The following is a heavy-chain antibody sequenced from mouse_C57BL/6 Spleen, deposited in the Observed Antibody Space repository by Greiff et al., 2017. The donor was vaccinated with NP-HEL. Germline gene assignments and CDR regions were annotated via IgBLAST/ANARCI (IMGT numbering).Heavy chain of an antibody. D-gene: IGHD3-2*02. CDR1: GYPFTDYE. J-gene: IGHJ3*01. Sequence: QVQLQQSGAELVRPGASVTLSCKASGYPFTDYEMHWVKHTPVHGLEWVGALDPETGGTDYNQKFQGKAILTADKSSSTAYMELRSMTSEDSAVYYGTRRETAQDPFADWGQGILVTVST. CDR3: TRRETAQDPFAD. V-gene: IGHV1-15*01. CDR2: LDPETGGT.